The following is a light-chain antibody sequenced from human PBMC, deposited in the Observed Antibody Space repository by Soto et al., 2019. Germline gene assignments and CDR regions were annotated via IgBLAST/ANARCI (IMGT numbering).Light chain of an antibody. CDR3: GTWDSSLSVFYV. V-gene: IGLV1-51*02. CDR1: SSNIGNNY. J-gene: IGLJ1*01. Sequence: QSVLTQPPSVSAAPGQKVTISCSGSSSNIGNNYVSWYQQLPGTAPKLLIYENNKRPSGIPDRFSGSKSGTSATLGITGLRTGDEADYYCGTWDSSLSVFYVFGTGTKLTVL. CDR2: ENN.